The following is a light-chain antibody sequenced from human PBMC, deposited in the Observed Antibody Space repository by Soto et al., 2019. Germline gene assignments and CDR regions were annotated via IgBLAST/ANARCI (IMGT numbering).Light chain of an antibody. J-gene: IGKJ5*01. Sequence: DIQMTQSPSSLSASIGDRVTITCRASHDISNFLAWFQQKPGKAPKSLISAASSLQSGVPSKFSGRGSGTDVTLTISSLQPEDSATYYCQQYNSYPVTFGQGTRLEIK. CDR1: HDISNF. V-gene: IGKV1-16*02. CDR3: QQYNSYPVT. CDR2: AAS.